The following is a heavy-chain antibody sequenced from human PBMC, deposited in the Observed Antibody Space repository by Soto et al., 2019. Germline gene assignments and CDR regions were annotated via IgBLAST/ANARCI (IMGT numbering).Heavy chain of an antibody. V-gene: IGHV3-7*01. CDR2: IKQDGSKK. Sequence: GGSLRLSCAASGLALRSSWMNWVRQAPGKGLEWVANIKQDGSKKYYADSVKGRFTISRDNAKNTLSLQMTNLRVEDTAIYYCARDGGYSGYDFFDYWGRGTQVTRLL. J-gene: IGHJ4*02. D-gene: IGHD5-12*01. CDR3: ARDGGYSGYDFFDY. CDR1: GLALRSSW.